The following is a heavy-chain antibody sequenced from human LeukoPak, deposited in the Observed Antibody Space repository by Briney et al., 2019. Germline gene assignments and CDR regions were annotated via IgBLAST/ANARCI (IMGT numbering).Heavy chain of an antibody. CDR1: GFTFSSYA. D-gene: IGHD3-3*01. V-gene: IGHV3-23*01. J-gene: IGHJ4*02. CDR3: AKRSRFLEWLLSPFDY. Sequence: GGSLRLSCAASGFTFSSYAMSWVRQAPGKGLEWVSAISGSGGSTYYADSVKGRFTISRDNSKNTLYLQMDSLRAEDTAVYYCAKRSRFLEWLLSPFDYWGQGTLVTVSS. CDR2: ISGSGGST.